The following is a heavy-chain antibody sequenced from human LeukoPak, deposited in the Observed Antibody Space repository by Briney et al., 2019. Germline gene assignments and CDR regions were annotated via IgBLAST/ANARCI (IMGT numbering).Heavy chain of an antibody. CDR3: ARYARGGCSSTSCYTTWFDP. J-gene: IGHJ5*02. CDR1: GGSISSYY. V-gene: IGHV4-59*01. CDR2: IYYSGST. D-gene: IGHD2-2*02. Sequence: SETLSLTCTVSGGSISSYYWSWIRQPPGKGLEWIGYIYYSGSTNYNPSLKSRVTISVDTSKNQFSLELSSVTAADTAVYYCARYARGGCSSTSCYTTWFDPWGQGTLVTVSS.